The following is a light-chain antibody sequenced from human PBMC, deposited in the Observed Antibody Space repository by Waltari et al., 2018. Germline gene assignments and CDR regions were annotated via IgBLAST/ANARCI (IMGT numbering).Light chain of an antibody. CDR1: QSGSSN. Sequence: EIVMTQSPATLSVSPAERATLSCRASQSGSSNLAWYQQHPGPAPRLLIDGATTRATGLTARFSGSGSGTEFTLTISSLQSEDFAVYYCQQYNNWPPITFGQGTRLEIK. V-gene: IGKV3-15*01. CDR2: GAT. J-gene: IGKJ5*01. CDR3: QQYNNWPPIT.